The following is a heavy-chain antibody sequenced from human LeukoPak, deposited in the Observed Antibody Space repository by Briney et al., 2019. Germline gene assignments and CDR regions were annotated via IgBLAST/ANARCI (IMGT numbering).Heavy chain of an antibody. J-gene: IGHJ4*02. V-gene: IGHV1-2*02. CDR2: VHPSRGVT. D-gene: IGHD3-22*01. CDR1: GYTFTDYF. Sequence: SSVHVPCKPSGYTFTDYFMHWLGQAPGHGLEWMGWVHPSRGVTNYAQRFQRRVTMTRDTSIRTAYVELSGLSSDDSAIYFCARGGRSSGPYSGLYWGQGTLVTISS. CDR3: ARGGRSSGPYSGLY.